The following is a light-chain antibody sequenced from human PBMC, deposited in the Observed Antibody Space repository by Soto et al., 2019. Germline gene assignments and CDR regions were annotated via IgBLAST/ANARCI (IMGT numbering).Light chain of an antibody. CDR1: QSISSW. V-gene: IGKV1-5*03. J-gene: IGKJ4*01. CDR2: KAS. Sequence: DIQMTQSPSTLSAYVGDRVTITCRASQSISSWLAWYQQKPGKAPKLLIYKASSLESGVLSRFSGSGSGTVFTLTISSLQPDDFATYYCQQYNRFSAFGGGTKVEIK. CDR3: QQYNRFSA.